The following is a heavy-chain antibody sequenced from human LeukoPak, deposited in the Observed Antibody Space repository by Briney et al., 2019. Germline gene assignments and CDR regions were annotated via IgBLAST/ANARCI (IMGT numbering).Heavy chain of an antibody. J-gene: IGHJ4*02. V-gene: IGHV3-30*02. D-gene: IGHD3-22*01. Sequence: GGSLRLSCAASGFTFSSYGMHWVRQAPGKGLEWVAFIRYDGSNKYYADSVKGRFTISRDNSKNTLCLQMNSLRAEDTAVYYCAKDGDYYDSSGYSFFDYWGQGTLVTVSS. CDR3: AKDGDYYDSSGYSFFDY. CDR1: GFTFSSYG. CDR2: IRYDGSNK.